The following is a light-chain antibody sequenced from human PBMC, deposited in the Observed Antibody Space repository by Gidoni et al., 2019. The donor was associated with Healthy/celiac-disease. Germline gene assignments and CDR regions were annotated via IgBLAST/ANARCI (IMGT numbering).Light chain of an antibody. CDR1: PSVSSSY. CDR3: QQYGSASYT. Sequence: ELVLTHSPGPLSLSPGERATLSCRASPSVSSSYLAWYQQKPGPAPRRLIYGASSRATGSPDRFSGSGSGTDFTLTISRLEQEDFAVYYCQQYGSASYTFXXXTKLEIK. V-gene: IGKV3-20*01. CDR2: GAS. J-gene: IGKJ2*01.